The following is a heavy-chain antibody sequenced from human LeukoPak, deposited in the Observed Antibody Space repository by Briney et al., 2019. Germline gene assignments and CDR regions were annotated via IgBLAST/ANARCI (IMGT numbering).Heavy chain of an antibody. V-gene: IGHV4-59*01. CDR3: ASGGWSYFDY. CDR2: IYYSGST. CDR1: GGSISSYY. D-gene: IGHD3-16*01. Sequence: PSETLSLTCTVSGGSISSYYWSWIRQPPGKGLEWIGYIYYSGSTNCNPSLKSRVTISVDTSKNQFSLKLSSVTAADTAVYYCASGGWSYFDYWGQGTLVTVSS. J-gene: IGHJ4*02.